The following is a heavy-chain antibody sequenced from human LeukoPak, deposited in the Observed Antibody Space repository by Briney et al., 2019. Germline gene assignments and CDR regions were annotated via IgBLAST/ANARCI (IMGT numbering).Heavy chain of an antibody. CDR2: IYSGGST. CDR1: GFTVSSNY. J-gene: IGHJ4*02. CDR3: ARDLTAYFDY. D-gene: IGHD3-16*01. Sequence: PGGSLRLSCAASGFTVSSNYMSWDRQAPGKGLEWVSVIYSGGSTYYADSVKGRFTISRDNSKKTLYLQMNSLRAEDTAVYYCARDLTAYFDYWGQGTLVTVSS. V-gene: IGHV3-66*01.